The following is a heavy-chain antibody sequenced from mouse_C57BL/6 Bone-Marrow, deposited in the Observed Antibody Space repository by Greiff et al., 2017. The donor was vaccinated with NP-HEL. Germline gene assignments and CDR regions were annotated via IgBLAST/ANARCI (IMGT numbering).Heavy chain of an antibody. V-gene: IGHV1-76*01. D-gene: IGHD1-1*01. Sequence: VQLQQSGAELVRPGASVKLSCKASGYTFTDYYINWVKQRPGQGLEWIARIYPGSGNTYYNEKFKGKATLTAEQSSSTAYMQLSSLTSEDSAVYFCARAHYYGSSYPPWFAYWGQGTLVTVSA. J-gene: IGHJ3*01. CDR3: ARAHYYGSSYPPWFAY. CDR1: GYTFTDYY. CDR2: IYPGSGNT.